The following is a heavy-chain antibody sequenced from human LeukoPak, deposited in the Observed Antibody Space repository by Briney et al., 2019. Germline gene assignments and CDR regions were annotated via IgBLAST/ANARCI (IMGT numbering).Heavy chain of an antibody. CDR3: ARVGVVPAATYYYYYMDV. V-gene: IGHV1-2*02. D-gene: IGHD2-2*01. CDR2: INPNSGGT. Sequence: GASVKVSCKASGYTFTGYYMHWVRQAPGQGLEWMGWINPNSGGTNYAQKFQGRVTMTRDTSISTAYMELSRLRSDDTAVYYRARVGVVPAATYYYYYMDVWGKGTTVTVSS. J-gene: IGHJ6*03. CDR1: GYTFTGYY.